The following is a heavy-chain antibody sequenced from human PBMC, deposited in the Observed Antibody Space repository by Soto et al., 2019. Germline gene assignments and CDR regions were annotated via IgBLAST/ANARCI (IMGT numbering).Heavy chain of an antibody. CDR3: TTDQQWLVLGYHYGMDV. CDR2: IKSKTDGGTT. J-gene: IGHJ6*02. V-gene: IGHV3-15*01. CDR1: GFTFSNAW. D-gene: IGHD6-19*01. Sequence: VGSLRLSCAASGFTFSNAWMSWVRQAPGKGLEWVGRIKSKTDGGTTDYAAPVKGRFTISRDDSKNTLYLQMNSLKTEDTAVYYCTTDQQWLVLGYHYGMDVWGQGTTVTVSS.